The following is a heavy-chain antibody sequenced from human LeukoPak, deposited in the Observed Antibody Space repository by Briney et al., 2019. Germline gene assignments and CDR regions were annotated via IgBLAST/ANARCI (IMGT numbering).Heavy chain of an antibody. J-gene: IGHJ3*01. Sequence: PSETLSLTCTVSGSISSYYWSWIRQPPGKGLEWIGYIYTSGTTNYSPSLKSRVTISVDTSKNQFSLDLSSVTAADSAVYYCARQKCTSASRLTKNAFDVWGQGTMVTVSS. D-gene: IGHD2-2*01. CDR3: ARQKCTSASRLTKNAFDV. CDR1: GSISSYY. V-gene: IGHV4-4*09. CDR2: IYTSGTT.